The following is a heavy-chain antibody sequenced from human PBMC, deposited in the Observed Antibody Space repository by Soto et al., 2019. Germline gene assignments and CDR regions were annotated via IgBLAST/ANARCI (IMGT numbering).Heavy chain of an antibody. J-gene: IGHJ4*02. D-gene: IGHD3-22*01. CDR3: ARVGYYYDSSGYKYYFDY. V-gene: IGHV4-30-4*01. CDR2: IYYSGST. Sequence: MASETLSLTCTVSGGSISSGDYYWSWIRQPPGKGLEWIGYIYYSGSTYYNPSLKSRVTISVDTSKNQFSLKLSSVTAADTAVYYCARVGYYYDSSGYKYYFDYWGQGTLVTVSS. CDR1: GGSISSGDYY.